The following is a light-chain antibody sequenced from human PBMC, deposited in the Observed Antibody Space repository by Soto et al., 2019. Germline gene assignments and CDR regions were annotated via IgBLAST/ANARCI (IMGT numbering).Light chain of an antibody. CDR1: QSISTW. V-gene: IGKV1-5*03. CDR2: QAS. J-gene: IGKJ1*01. Sequence: DIQMTQFPSTVSASVGDRVTLHCRASQSISTWLAWYQQKPGKAPKVVIYQASTLESGVPRRFSGSGSGTDFTLTISSLQPDDFATYYCQQYNSYSGPFGQGSKV. CDR3: QQYNSYSGP.